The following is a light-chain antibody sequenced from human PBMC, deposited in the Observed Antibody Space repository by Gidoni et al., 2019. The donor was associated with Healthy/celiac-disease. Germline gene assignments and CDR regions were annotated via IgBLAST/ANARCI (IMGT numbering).Light chain of an antibody. J-gene: IGKJ1*01. CDR2: WAS. Sequence: DIVMTQSPDSLAVSLGDRATINCKSSKSVVYSSNNKNYLSWYQQNPGQPPTLLIYWASTRESGVPDLFSGSGSGTDFTLTSSSLQAEDVAVYYCQQYYSTLTFGRGTKVEIK. CDR3: QQYYSTLT. CDR1: KSVVYSSNNKNY. V-gene: IGKV4-1*01.